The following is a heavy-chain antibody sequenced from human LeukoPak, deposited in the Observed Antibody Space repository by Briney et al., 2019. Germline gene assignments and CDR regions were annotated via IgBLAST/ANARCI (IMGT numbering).Heavy chain of an antibody. CDR2: ISGSGGST. J-gene: IGHJ3*02. CDR3: AKVRLANLNEPFDI. CDR1: GFTFSSYG. V-gene: IGHV3-23*01. Sequence: GGSLRLSCAASGFTFSSYGMSWVRQAPGKGLEWVSTISGSGGSTYYADSVKGRFTISRDNAKNTLYLQMNSLRAEDTAVYYCAKVRLANLNEPFDIWGQGTMVTVSS.